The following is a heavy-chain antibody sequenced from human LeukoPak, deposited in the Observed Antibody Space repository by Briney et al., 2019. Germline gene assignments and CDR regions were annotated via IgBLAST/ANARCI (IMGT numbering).Heavy chain of an antibody. Sequence: GGSLRLSCAASGFSFSNYGINWVRQAPGKGLEWVAFIRFDGNYKYYADSVKGRFTISRDKSKNTLYLQMNSLRAEDTAVYHCAKDLRRGGPIDYWGQGTLVTVSS. J-gene: IGHJ4*02. D-gene: IGHD6-25*01. CDR2: IRFDGNYK. CDR3: AKDLRRGGPIDY. V-gene: IGHV3-30*02. CDR1: GFSFSNYG.